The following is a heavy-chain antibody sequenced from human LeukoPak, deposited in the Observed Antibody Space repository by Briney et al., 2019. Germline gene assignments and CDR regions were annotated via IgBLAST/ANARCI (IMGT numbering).Heavy chain of an antibody. CDR2: INPNSGGT. CDR1: GYTFTGSY. Sequence: ASVKVSCKASGYTFTGSYIHWVRQAPGQGLEWMGWINPNSGGTSSAQKFQGRVTMTRDTSVSTAYMELSRLRSDDTALYYCARETGYCSGGRCYVIYWGQGTLVTVSS. D-gene: IGHD2-15*01. V-gene: IGHV1-2*02. CDR3: ARETGYCSGGRCYVIY. J-gene: IGHJ4*02.